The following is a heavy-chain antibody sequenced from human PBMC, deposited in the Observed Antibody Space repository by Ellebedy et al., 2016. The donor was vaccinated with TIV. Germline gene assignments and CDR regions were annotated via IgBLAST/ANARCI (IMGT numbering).Heavy chain of an antibody. CDR2: INPNSGGT. Sequence: AASVTVSCKTSGYTFTDYYIHWARQAPGQGLEWMAWINPNSGGTNYAQKFQGRVTVTRDTSTGTAFLELSRLTSDDTAVYYCTRDLTNIVSGDYWGQGALVTVSS. D-gene: IGHD5/OR15-5a*01. V-gene: IGHV1-2*02. CDR1: GYTFTDYY. CDR3: TRDLTNIVSGDY. J-gene: IGHJ4*02.